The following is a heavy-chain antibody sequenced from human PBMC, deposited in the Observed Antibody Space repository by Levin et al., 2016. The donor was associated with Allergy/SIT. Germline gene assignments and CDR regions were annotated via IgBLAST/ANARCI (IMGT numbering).Heavy chain of an antibody. CDR1: GGSISSYY. CDR3: ARVSFGVGRYYYYYMDV. D-gene: IGHD3-3*01. Sequence: SETLSLTCTVSGGSISSYYWSWIRQPPGKGLEWIGYIYYSGSTNYNPSLKSRVTISVDTSKNQFSLKLSSVTAADTAVYYCARVSFGVGRYYYYYMDVWGKGTTVTVSS. V-gene: IGHV4-59*13. J-gene: IGHJ6*03. CDR2: IYYSGST.